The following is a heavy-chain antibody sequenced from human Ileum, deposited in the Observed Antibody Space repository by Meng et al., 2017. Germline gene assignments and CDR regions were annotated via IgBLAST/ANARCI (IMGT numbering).Heavy chain of an antibody. CDR3: ARGGGSYYHFDY. CDR1: VESVSSNSAA. CDR2: TYYRFKWFN. D-gene: IGHD1-26*01. J-gene: IGHJ4*02. V-gene: IGHV6-1*01. Sequence: VQPQHSGPGLVKPSPTLSLPCAISVESVSSNSAAWNGIRQSPSRGLEWLGRTYYRFKWFNEYAVSVKSRITINPDTSENQFSLQLNSVTPEDAAVYYCARGGGSYYHFDYWGQGTLVTVSS.